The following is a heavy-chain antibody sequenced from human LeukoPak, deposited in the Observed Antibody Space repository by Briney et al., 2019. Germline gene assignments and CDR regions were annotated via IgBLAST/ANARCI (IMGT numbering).Heavy chain of an antibody. J-gene: IGHJ4*02. D-gene: IGHD5-18*01. Sequence: SETLSLTCTVSGYSINSGYYWGWIRQPPGKGLEWIGSIYYSGSTYYNPSLKSRVTISVDTSKNQFSLKLSSVTAADTAVYYCARGLQLWYYFDYWGQGTLVTVSS. CDR3: ARGLQLWYYFDY. CDR2: IYYSGST. V-gene: IGHV4-38-2*02. CDR1: GYSINSGYY.